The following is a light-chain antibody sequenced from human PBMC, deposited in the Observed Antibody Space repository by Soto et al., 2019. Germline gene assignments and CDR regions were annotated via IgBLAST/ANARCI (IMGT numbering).Light chain of an antibody. CDR3: HQYNEWPWT. V-gene: IGKV3-15*01. Sequence: EVLMTQSPVTLSLSPGETATLSCVASQSVGDKLAWYQQKPGQAPRLLIFAASSRDSGIPARFSGSGSGTEFTLTISSLQSEDFAAYYCHQYNEWPWTFGQGTKVEV. J-gene: IGKJ1*01. CDR1: QSVGDK. CDR2: AAS.